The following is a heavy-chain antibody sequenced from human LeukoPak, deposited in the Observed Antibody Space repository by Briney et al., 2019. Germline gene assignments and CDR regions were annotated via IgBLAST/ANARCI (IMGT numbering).Heavy chain of an antibody. CDR3: ARGPYDFWSGYYFDP. CDR2: IKQDGSEK. CDR1: GFTFSSYW. Sequence: GGSLRLSCVVSGFTFSSYWMSWVRQAPGKGLEWVANIKQDGSEKYYVDSVKGRFTISRDNAKNSLYLQMNSLRAEDTAVYYCARGPYDFWSGYYFDPWGQGTLVTVSS. J-gene: IGHJ5*02. D-gene: IGHD3-3*01. V-gene: IGHV3-7*01.